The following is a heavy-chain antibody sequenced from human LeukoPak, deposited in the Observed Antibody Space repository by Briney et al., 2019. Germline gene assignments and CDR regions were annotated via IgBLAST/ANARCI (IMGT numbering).Heavy chain of an antibody. CDR1: GYTFTSYG. J-gene: IGHJ6*03. CDR2: ISAYNGNT. Sequence: ASVKVSCKASGYTFTSYGISWVRQAPGQGLEWMGWISAYNGNTNYAQKLQGRVTMTTDTSTSTAYMELRSLRSDDTAVYYCARAASTMVRGVIMGYYYYYMDVWGKGTTVTVSS. D-gene: IGHD3-10*01. CDR3: ARAASTMVRGVIMGYYYYYMDV. V-gene: IGHV1-18*01.